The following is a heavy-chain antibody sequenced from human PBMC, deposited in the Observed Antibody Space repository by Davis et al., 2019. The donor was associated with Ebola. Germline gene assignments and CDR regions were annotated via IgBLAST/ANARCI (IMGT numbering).Heavy chain of an antibody. CDR2: ISSSSSTI. V-gene: IGHV3-48*01. D-gene: IGHD7-27*01. J-gene: IGHJ4*02. CDR1: GFTFSSYS. CDR3: ATDNWGPAL. Sequence: GESLKISCAASGFTFSSYSMNWVRQAPGKGLEWVSYISSSSSTIYYADSVKGRFTISRDNAKKSLYLEMNSLRVEDTAIYFCATDNWGPALWGQGTLLTVSS.